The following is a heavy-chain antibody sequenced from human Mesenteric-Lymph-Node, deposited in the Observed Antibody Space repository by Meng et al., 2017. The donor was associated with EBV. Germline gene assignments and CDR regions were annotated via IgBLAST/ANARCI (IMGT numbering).Heavy chain of an antibody. Sequence: VQLVESGGGLVKPGGSLRLSCAASGFTFSNAWMTWVRQAPGKGLEWVGHIKSKPDGATTDYAAPVKGRFTISRDDSKNTVYLQMNSLQTEDTAVYYCTTHSPLYYRWNWFDTWGQGALVTVAS. CDR1: GFTFSNAW. D-gene: IGHD3-10*01. CDR2: IKSKPDGATT. V-gene: IGHV3-15*01. J-gene: IGHJ5*02. CDR3: TTHSPLYYRWNWFDT.